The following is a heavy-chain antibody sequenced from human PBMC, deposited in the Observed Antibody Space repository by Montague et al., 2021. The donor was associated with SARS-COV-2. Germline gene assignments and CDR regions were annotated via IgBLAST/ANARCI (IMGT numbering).Heavy chain of an antibody. CDR3: ARGSGWMGNAFDI. J-gene: IGHJ3*02. Sequence: SETLSLTCPVSGVSISSYYWSWIRQPPGTGLEWIGYIYYSGSTNXNPSLKSRVTISVDTSKNQFSLKLSSVTAADTAVYYCARGSGWMGNAFDIWGQGTMVTVSS. V-gene: IGHV4-59*01. D-gene: IGHD6-19*01. CDR2: IYYSGST. CDR1: GVSISSYY.